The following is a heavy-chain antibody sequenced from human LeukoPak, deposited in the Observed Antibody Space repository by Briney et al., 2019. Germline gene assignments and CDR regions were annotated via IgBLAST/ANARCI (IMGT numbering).Heavy chain of an antibody. V-gene: IGHV1-2*02. CDR3: ASNYYGSGSPTDDAFDI. CDR2: INPNSGGT. CDR1: GYTFTGYY. Sequence: ASVKVSCKASGYTFTGYYMHWVRQAPGQGLEWVGWINPNSGGTNYAQKFQGRVTMTRGTSISRAYMELSRLRSDDTAVYYCASNYYGSGSPTDDAFDIWGQGTMVTVSS. J-gene: IGHJ3*02. D-gene: IGHD3-10*01.